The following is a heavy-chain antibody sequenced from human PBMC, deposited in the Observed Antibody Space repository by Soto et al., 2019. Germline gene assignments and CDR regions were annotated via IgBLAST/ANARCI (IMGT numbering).Heavy chain of an antibody. CDR1: GGTFSSYA. CDR3: ARGGRRAAGTDY. V-gene: IGHV1-69*13. J-gene: IGHJ4*02. CDR2: IIPIFGTA. Sequence: SVKVSCKASGGTFSSYAISWVRQAPGQGLEWMGGIIPIFGTANYAQKFQGRVTITADESTSTAYMELSSLRSEDTAVYYCARGGRRAAGTDYWGQGTLVTVSS. D-gene: IGHD6-13*01.